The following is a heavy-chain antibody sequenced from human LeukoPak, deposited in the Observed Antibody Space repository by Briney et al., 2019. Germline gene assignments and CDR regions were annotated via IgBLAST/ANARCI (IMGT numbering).Heavy chain of an antibody. Sequence: GGSLRLSCAASGFTFSSYWMSWVRQAPGKGLEWVANIKQDGSEKYYVDSVKGQFTISRDNAKNSLYLQMNSLRAEDTAVYYCARDRRYGLRYFDAAQDVWGQGTTVTVSS. CDR3: ARDRRYGLRYFDAAQDV. V-gene: IGHV3-7*01. CDR1: GFTFSSYW. D-gene: IGHD3-9*01. CDR2: IKQDGSEK. J-gene: IGHJ6*02.